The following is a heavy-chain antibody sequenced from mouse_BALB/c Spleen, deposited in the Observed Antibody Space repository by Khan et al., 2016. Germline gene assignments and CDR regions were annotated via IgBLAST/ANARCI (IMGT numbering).Heavy chain of an antibody. CDR2: ISYSGST. V-gene: IGHV3-2*02. J-gene: IGHJ2*01. CDR3: ARTARIKY. D-gene: IGHD3-3*01. CDR1: GYSITSGYG. Sequence: EVQLQESGPGLVKPSQSLSLTCTVTGYSITSGYGWNWIRQFPGNKLEWMGYISYSGSTNYNPSLKSRISITRDTSKKQFFLQLNSGTTEDTATYYCARTARIKYWGQGTTLTISS.